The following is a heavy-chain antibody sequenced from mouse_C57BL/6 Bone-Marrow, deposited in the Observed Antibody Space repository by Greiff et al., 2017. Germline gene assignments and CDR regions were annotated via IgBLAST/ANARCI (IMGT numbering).Heavy chain of an antibody. V-gene: IGHV1-59*01. D-gene: IGHD2-5*01. J-gene: IGHJ4*01. CDR1: GYTFTSYW. Sequence: QVQLQQPGAELVRPGTSVKLSCKASGYTFTSYWMHWVKQRPGQGLEWIGVIDPSDSYTNYNQKFKGKATLTVDTSSSTAYMQLSSLTSEDSAVYYCARGPYYSNYEAMDYWGQGTSVTVSS. CDR3: ARGPYYSNYEAMDY. CDR2: IDPSDSYT.